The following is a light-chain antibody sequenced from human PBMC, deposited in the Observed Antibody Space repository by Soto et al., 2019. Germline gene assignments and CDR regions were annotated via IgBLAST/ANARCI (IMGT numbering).Light chain of an antibody. V-gene: IGLV2-14*01. Sequence: QSALTQPASVSGSPGQSITISCTGTSIDVGGYNHVSWYQQQPGNAPKLIIYEVRNRPSGVSNRLSGSKSGNTASLTISGLQADYEADYYCCSYTSSSIRVFGGWTKLTVL. CDR1: SIDVGGYNH. CDR3: CSYTSSSIRV. J-gene: IGLJ3*02. CDR2: EVR.